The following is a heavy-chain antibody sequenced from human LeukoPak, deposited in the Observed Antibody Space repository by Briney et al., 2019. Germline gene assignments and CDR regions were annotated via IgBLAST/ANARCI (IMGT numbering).Heavy chain of an antibody. CDR3: ARPGQGVRPFDI. CDR1: GYTFTSYG. CDR2: ISAYNGNT. J-gene: IGHJ3*02. Sequence: ASVKVSCKVSGYTFTSYGISWVRQAPGQGLEWMGWISAYNGNTNYAQKLQGRVTMTADTSTSTAYMELRSLRSDDTAVFYCARPGQGVRPFDIWGQGTMVTVSS. D-gene: IGHD3-10*01. V-gene: IGHV1-18*01.